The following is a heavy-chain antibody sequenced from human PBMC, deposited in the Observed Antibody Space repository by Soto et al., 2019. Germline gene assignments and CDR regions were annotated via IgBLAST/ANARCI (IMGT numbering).Heavy chain of an antibody. D-gene: IGHD6-13*01. Sequence: PGGSLRLSCAASGFTFSSYAMSWVRQAPGKGLEWVSAISGSGGSTYYADSVKGRFTISRDNSKNTLCLQMNSLRAEDTAVYYCATSTGRSSLDFYYYYGMDVWGQGTTVTVSS. J-gene: IGHJ6*02. V-gene: IGHV3-23*01. CDR2: ISGSGGST. CDR1: GFTFSSYA. CDR3: ATSTGRSSLDFYYYYGMDV.